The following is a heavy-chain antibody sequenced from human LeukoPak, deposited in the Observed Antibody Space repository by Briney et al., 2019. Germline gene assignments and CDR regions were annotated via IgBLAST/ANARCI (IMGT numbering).Heavy chain of an antibody. V-gene: IGHV4-39*02. CDR3: ARETSSGYNIDY. Sequence: PSETLSLTCTVSGGSISSSRYYWGWIRQPPGKGLEWIGSIYYSGSTYYNPSLKSRVTISVDTSKNQFSLKLSSVTAADTAVYYCARETSSGYNIDYWGQGTLVTVSS. CDR2: IYYSGST. J-gene: IGHJ4*02. CDR1: GGSISSSRYY. D-gene: IGHD5-12*01.